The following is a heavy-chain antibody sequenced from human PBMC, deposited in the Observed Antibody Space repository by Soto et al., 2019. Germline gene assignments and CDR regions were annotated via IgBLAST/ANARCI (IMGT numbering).Heavy chain of an antibody. CDR2: ISPNSNYR. D-gene: IGHD2-21*01. J-gene: IGHJ4*02. V-gene: IGHV3-11*06. Sequence: GSLRLSCEVSGFTFSDFYMSWIRQAPGKGLEWLSYISPNSNYRQYAESVKGGHTISSDNAKNSLSLQMNSLRVEDTAVYYCVRGGGGGQFDSWGQGTLVTVYS. CDR1: GFTFSDFY. CDR3: VRGGGGGQFDS.